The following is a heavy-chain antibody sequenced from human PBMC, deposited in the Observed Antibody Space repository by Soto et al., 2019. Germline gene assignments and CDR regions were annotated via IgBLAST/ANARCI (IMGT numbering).Heavy chain of an antibody. D-gene: IGHD2-21*01. Sequence: EVQLVQSGGRVVPPGGSLRISCAASGFDFNRFTMHWVRQTPERGLEWVSYIRGDGTDIRYADSVRGRFTISRDNNKNSLYLQMYSLTTEDTALYYCAKERDCGGVCFYFDFWGQGALVTVSS. V-gene: IGHV3-43*01. CDR1: GFDFNRFT. CDR3: AKERDCGGVCFYFDF. J-gene: IGHJ4*02. CDR2: IRGDGTDI.